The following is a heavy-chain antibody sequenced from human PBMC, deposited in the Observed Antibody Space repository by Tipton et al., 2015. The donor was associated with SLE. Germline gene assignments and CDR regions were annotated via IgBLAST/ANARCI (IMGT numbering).Heavy chain of an antibody. D-gene: IGHD3-10*01. CDR1: GFTFSNAW. J-gene: IGHJ4*02. V-gene: IGHV3-15*01. CDR3: TTGRAGLLWFGDSTEGGPTPIDY. CDR2: IKSKTDGGTT. Sequence: SLRLSCAASGFTFSNAWMSWVRQAPGKGLEWVGRIKSKTDGGTTDYAAPVKGRFTISRDDSKNTLYLQMNSLKTEDTAVYYCTTGRAGLLWFGDSTEGGPTPIDYWGQGTLVTVSS.